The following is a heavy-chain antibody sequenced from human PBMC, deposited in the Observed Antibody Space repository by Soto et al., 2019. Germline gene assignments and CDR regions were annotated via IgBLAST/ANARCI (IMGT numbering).Heavy chain of an antibody. CDR2: IIPIFGTA. V-gene: IGHV1-69*01. CDR3: ASPEGYCSSTGWYGDYLMYYYYGMDV. D-gene: IGHD2-2*01. Sequence: QVQLVQSGAEVKKPGSSVKVSCKASGGTFSSYAISWVRQAPGQGLEWMGGIIPIFGTANYAQKFQGRVTITADECTSTAYMELSSLRSEDTGVYCCASPEGYCSSTGWYGDYLMYYYYGMDVWGQGTTVTVSS. J-gene: IGHJ6*02. CDR1: GGTFSSYA.